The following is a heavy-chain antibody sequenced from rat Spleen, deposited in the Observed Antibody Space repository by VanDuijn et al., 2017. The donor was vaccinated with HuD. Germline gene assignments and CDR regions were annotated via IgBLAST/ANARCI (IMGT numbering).Heavy chain of an antibody. V-gene: IGHV5-25*01. D-gene: IGHD1-3*01. CDR2: ITPSGNFT. CDR1: GFTFSDYN. CDR3: AVSGYGY. J-gene: IGHJ2*01. Sequence: EVQLAESGGGLVQPGRSLKLSCAASGFTFSDYNMAWVRQTPVKGLEWVASITPSGNFTPYRDSVKGRFTISRDNAKSTLYLQMDSLRSEDTATYYWAVSGYGYWGQGVMVTVSS.